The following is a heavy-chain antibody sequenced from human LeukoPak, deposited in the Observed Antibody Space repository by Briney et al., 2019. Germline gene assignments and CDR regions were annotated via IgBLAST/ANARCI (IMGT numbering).Heavy chain of an antibody. Sequence: PGGSLRLSCAASGFTFSIYDMSWVRQGRGRGLEWVSANSGGGGSTYYADSVKGRFTISRDNSKNTMYLKMNSLRAEDTAVYYCAKDLGPGCSSTSCYRVDTAMALDYWGQGTLVTVSS. CDR2: NSGGGGST. CDR1: GFTFSIYD. V-gene: IGHV3-23*01. CDR3: AKDLGPGCSSTSCYRVDTAMALDY. D-gene: IGHD2-2*01. J-gene: IGHJ4*02.